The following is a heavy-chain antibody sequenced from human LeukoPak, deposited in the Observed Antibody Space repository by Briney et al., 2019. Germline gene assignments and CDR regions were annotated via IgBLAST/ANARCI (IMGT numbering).Heavy chain of an antibody. J-gene: IGHJ4*02. D-gene: IGHD4-17*01. CDR1: GYTFTSYD. Sequence: ASVKVSCKASGYTFTSYDINWVRQATGQGLAWMGWMNPNSGNTGYAQKFQGRVTITRNTSISTAYMELSSLRSEDTAVYYCARVDGDYPFDYWGQGTLVTVSS. V-gene: IGHV1-8*03. CDR2: MNPNSGNT. CDR3: ARVDGDYPFDY.